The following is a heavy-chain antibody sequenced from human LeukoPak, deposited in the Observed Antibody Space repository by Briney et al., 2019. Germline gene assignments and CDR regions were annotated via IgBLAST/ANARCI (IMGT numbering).Heavy chain of an antibody. CDR2: IYSAGST. J-gene: IGHJ3*02. Sequence: PGGSLRLSCASSGFTVSSNYMSWVRQSPGKGLEGVSVIYSAGSTYYADSVKGRFTISRDNSKNTPYLQKNSLRAEDPAVYYCARDRVVPPSRPSWAFAIWRQGPMVTVSP. D-gene: IGHD4-23*01. CDR3: ARDRVVPPSRPSWAFAI. V-gene: IGHV3-66*02. CDR1: GFTVSSNY.